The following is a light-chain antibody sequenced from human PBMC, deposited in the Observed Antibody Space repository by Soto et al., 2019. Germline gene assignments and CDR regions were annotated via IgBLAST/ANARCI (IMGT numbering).Light chain of an antibody. Sequence: ILMTQSPGTLSVSPGERATLSCRASQTIDTNLAWYQQKPGQAPRLLIFAASTRATGIPARFSGSGSGTEFSLTITSLQSEDFALYYCQQYNNSPPWTFGQGTKVDI. J-gene: IGKJ1*01. CDR2: AAS. CDR3: QQYNNSPPWT. V-gene: IGKV3-15*01. CDR1: QTIDTN.